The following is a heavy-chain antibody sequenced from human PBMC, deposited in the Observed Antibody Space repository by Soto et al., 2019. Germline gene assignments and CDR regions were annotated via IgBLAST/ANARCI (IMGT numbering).Heavy chain of an antibody. CDR3: ARRDSGSYYDC. CDR2: ISGSGDST. J-gene: IGHJ4*02. D-gene: IGHD1-26*01. Sequence: EVQLLESGGGLVQPGGSLRLSCAASGFTFSSYAMRWVRQAPGKGLEWVSAISGSGDSTYYADSVKGRFTISRDNSKNTLYLQMNSLRAEDTAIYYCARRDSGSYYDCWGQGTLVTVSS. V-gene: IGHV3-23*01. CDR1: GFTFSSYA.